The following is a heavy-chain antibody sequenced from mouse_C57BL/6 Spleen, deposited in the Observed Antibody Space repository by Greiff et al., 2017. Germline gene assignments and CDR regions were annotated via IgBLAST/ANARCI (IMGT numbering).Heavy chain of an antibody. V-gene: IGHV1-82*01. CDR1: GYAFSSSW. D-gene: IGHD2-4*01. CDR2: IYPGDGDT. CDR3: SRVITGVVMDY. J-gene: IGHJ4*01. Sequence: QVQLQQSGPELVKPGASVKISCKASGYAFSSSWMNWVKQRPGQGLEWIGRIYPGDGDTNYNGKFKGKATLTADKSSSTAYMQLSSLTSEDSAVYVCSRVITGVVMDYWGQGTTVTVSS.